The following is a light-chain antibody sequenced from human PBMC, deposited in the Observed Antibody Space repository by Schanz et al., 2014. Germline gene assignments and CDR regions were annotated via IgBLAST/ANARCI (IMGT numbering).Light chain of an antibody. CDR1: NSNIGAGYD. V-gene: IGLV1-40*01. CDR3: QSYDGTLSGQGV. CDR2: GNT. Sequence: QSVLTQPPSVSGAPGQRVTISCTGSNSNIGAGYDVHWYQHLPGRAPKLLIYGNTNRPSGVPDRFSGSKSGTSASLAITGLQAEDEADYYCQSYDGTLSGQGVFGGGTKLTVL. J-gene: IGLJ3*02.